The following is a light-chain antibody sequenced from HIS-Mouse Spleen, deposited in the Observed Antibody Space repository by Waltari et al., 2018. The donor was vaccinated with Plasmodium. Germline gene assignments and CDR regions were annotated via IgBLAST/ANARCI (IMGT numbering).Light chain of an antibody. CDR3: QQYDNLPPLFT. CDR1: QDISNY. V-gene: IGKV1-33*01. J-gene: IGKJ3*01. Sequence: DIQMTQSPSSLPASVGDRATFTCQASQDISNYLNWYQQKPGKAPKLLIYDASNLETGVPSRFSGSGSGTDFTFTISSLQPEDIATYYCQQYDNLPPLFTFGPGTKVDIK. CDR2: DAS.